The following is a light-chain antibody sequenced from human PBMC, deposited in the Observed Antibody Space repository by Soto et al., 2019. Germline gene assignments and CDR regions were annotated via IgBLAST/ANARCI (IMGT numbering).Light chain of an antibody. CDR2: DAS. CDR3: QQYNSYYWT. J-gene: IGKJ1*01. CDR1: QSISSY. V-gene: IGKV3-11*01. Sequence: EIVLTQSPGTLSLSPGERATLSCRTSQSISSYLAWYQQKPGQAPRLLIYDASNRATVIPARFSGSGSGTHVTLTISSLQPDDCETYYCQQYNSYYWTFGQGTKVDMK.